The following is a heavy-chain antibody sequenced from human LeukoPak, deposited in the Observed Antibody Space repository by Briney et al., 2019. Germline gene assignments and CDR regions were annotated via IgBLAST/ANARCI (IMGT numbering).Heavy chain of an antibody. D-gene: IGHD3-3*01. CDR3: ARGSSYDFWSGYFTYYGMDV. Sequence: ASETLSLTCAVYGGSFSGYYWSWIRQPPGKGLEWIGEINHSGSTNYNPSLKSRVTISVDTSKNQFSLKLSSVTAADTAVYYCARGSSYDFWSGYFTYYGMDVWGQGTTVTVSS. CDR2: INHSGST. CDR1: GGSFSGYY. V-gene: IGHV4-34*01. J-gene: IGHJ6*02.